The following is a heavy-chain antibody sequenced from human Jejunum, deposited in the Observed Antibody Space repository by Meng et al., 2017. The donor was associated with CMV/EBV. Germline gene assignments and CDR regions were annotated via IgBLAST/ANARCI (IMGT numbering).Heavy chain of an antibody. CDR1: GCVSSRYW. Sequence: AVSGCVSSRYWMHWVCQAPGKGLVWVSRINSDGTSISYADAVKGRFTISRDNAKNTLYLQMNSLRAEDTAVYYCTRVESGYYGYFDYWGQGTLVTVSS. D-gene: IGHD3-3*01. V-gene: IGHV3-74*01. CDR2: INSDGTSI. J-gene: IGHJ4*02. CDR3: TRVESGYYGYFDY.